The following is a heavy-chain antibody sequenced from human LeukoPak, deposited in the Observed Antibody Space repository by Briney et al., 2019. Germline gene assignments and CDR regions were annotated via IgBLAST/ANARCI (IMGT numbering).Heavy chain of an antibody. CDR1: GYTFTGYY. J-gene: IGHJ4*02. CDR2: INPNSGGT. Sequence: ASVKVSCKASGYTFTGYYMHWVRQAPGQGLEWMGWINPNSGGTNYAQKFQGRVTMTRDTSISTAYMELSRLRSEDTAVYYCILSKANGGVSYYGSGTQFDYWGQGTLVTVSS. V-gene: IGHV1-2*02. D-gene: IGHD3-10*01. CDR3: ILSKANGGVSYYGSGTQFDY.